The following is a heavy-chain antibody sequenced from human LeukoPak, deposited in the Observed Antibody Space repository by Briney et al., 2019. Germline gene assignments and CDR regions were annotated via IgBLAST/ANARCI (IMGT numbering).Heavy chain of an antibody. CDR1: GYTFTGYY. Sequence: GASVKVSCKASGYTFTGYYMHWVRQAPGQGLEWMGWINPNSGGTNYAQKFQGRVTMTRDTSISTAYMELSRLRSDETAVYYCARDRAIVVVITTGFDAFDIWGQGKMVTVSS. V-gene: IGHV1-2*02. CDR2: INPNSGGT. J-gene: IGHJ3*02. D-gene: IGHD3-22*01. CDR3: ARDRAIVVVITTGFDAFDI.